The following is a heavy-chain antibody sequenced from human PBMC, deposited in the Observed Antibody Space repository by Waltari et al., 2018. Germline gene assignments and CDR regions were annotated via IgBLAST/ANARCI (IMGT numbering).Heavy chain of an antibody. V-gene: IGHV4-61*02. D-gene: IGHD6-19*01. Sequence: QVQLQESGPGLVKPSQTLSLTCTVSGGSISSGNYYWSWIRQPAGKGLEWIGRIYTSGTTNYNPSLKSRVTISVDTSKNQFSLKLSSVTAADTAVYYCARGPLNSSGWYVHWGQGTLVTVSS. CDR3: ARGPLNSSGWYVH. CDR2: IYTSGTT. CDR1: GGSISSGNYY. J-gene: IGHJ5*02.